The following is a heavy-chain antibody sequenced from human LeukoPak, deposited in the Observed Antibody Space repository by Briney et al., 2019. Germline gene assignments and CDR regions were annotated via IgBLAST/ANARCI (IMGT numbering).Heavy chain of an antibody. D-gene: IGHD6-13*01. Sequence: PGGSLRLSCAASGFTVSSNYMNWVRQAPGKGLEWVSLIFSGGTTHHADSVKGRFTISRDNSKNTVYLQMNSLRAEDTAVYYCAKCRGSSWSDYFDYWGQGTLVTVSS. CDR1: GFTVSSNY. J-gene: IGHJ4*02. CDR3: AKCRGSSWSDYFDY. V-gene: IGHV3-53*01. CDR2: IFSGGTT.